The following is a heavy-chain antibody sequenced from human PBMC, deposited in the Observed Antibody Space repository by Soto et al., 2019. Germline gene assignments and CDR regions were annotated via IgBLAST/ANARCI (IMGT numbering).Heavy chain of an antibody. D-gene: IGHD1-26*01. J-gene: IGHJ4*02. CDR2: INSDGSTT. CDR1: GFTFSSYW. V-gene: IGHV3-74*01. CDR3: ARDLGVGGKTSFAY. Sequence: PGGSLRLSCAASGFTFSSYWLHWVRQAPGKGLVWVSRINSDGSTTTYADSVKGRFAISRDNTKNTLYLQMNSLRAEDTAVYYCARDLGVGGKTSFAYWGQGTLVTVSS.